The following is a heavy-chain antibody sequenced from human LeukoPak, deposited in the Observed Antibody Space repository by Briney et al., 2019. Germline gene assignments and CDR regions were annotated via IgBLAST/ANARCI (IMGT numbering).Heavy chain of an antibody. D-gene: IGHD6-19*01. CDR3: AKDGSSKWLVRENWFDP. Sequence: PGGSLRLSCAASGFTFDDYGMSWVRQAPGKGLEWVSGINWNGGSTGYADSVKGRFTISRDNAKNSLYLQMNSLRAEDMALYYCAKDGSSKWLVRENWFDPWGQGTLVTVSS. V-gene: IGHV3-20*04. CDR2: INWNGGST. CDR1: GFTFDDYG. J-gene: IGHJ5*02.